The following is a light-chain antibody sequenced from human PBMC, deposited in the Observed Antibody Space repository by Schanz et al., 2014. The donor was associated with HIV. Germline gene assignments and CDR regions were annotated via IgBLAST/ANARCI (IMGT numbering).Light chain of an antibody. J-gene: IGKJ5*01. CDR2: AAS. CDR3: QQSYITPSIT. V-gene: IGKV1-39*01. CDR1: QGIRND. Sequence: DIQMTQSPSSLSASVGDRVTLTCRASQGIRNDLGWYQQKPGKAPKLLIYAASSLHSGVPSRFSGSGSGTDFTLTISSLQPEDFAHYFCQQSYITPSITFGQGTRLEIK.